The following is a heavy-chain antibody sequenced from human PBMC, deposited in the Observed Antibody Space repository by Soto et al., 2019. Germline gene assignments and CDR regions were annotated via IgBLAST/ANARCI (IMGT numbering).Heavy chain of an antibody. D-gene: IGHD3-10*01. CDR2: LSSSSTYI. CDR3: AGGGINYGEYRSMDV. J-gene: IGHJ6*03. V-gene: IGHV3-21*01. CDR1: GFTFSSYN. Sequence: EVQLVESGGGLVKPGGSLRLSCAASGFTFSSYNMNWVRQAPGKGLEWVSSLSSSSTYIYYADSVKGRFTISRDNGKNSLYLQMNSLRAEERAVCYCAGGGINYGEYRSMDVWGKGTTVTVSS.